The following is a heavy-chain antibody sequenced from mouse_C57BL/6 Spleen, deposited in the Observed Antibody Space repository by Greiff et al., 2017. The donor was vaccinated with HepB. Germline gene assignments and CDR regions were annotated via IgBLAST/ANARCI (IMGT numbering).Heavy chain of an antibody. CDR1: GFSFNTYA. J-gene: IGHJ3*01. CDR3: VRDGSPAWFAY. Sequence: EVQLVESGGGLVQPKGSLKLSCAASGFSFNTYAMNWVRQAPGKGLEWVARIRSKSNNYATYYADSVKDRFTISRDDSESMLYLQMNNLKTEDTAMYYCVRDGSPAWFAYWGQGTLVTVSA. CDR2: IRSKSNNYAT. V-gene: IGHV10-1*01.